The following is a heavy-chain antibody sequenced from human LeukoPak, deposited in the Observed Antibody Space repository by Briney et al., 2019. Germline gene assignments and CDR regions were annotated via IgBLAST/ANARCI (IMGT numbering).Heavy chain of an antibody. CDR3: ARGLKLWFGELLYRVNWFDP. V-gene: IGHV1-8*01. Sequence: ASVKVSCKASGYTFTSYDINWVRQATGQGLEWMGWMNPNSGNTGYAQKFQGRVTMTRNTSISTAYMELSSLRSEDTAVYYCARGLKLWFGELLYRVNWFDPWGQGTLVTVSS. J-gene: IGHJ5*02. D-gene: IGHD3-10*01. CDR2: MNPNSGNT. CDR1: GYTFTSYD.